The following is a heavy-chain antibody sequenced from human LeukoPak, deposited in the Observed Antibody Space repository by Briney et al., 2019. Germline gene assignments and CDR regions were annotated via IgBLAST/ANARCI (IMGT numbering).Heavy chain of an antibody. Sequence: SETLSLTCTVSGGSISSSRYSWSWIRQPPGKGLEWIGEINQRRNTNYNPSLKSRVTISIDTSKNQFSLKLSSVTAADTAVYYCARHGWHAWYFDLWGRGTLVTVSS. CDR2: INQRRNT. CDR3: ARHGWHAWYFDL. V-gene: IGHV4-39*07. J-gene: IGHJ2*01. D-gene: IGHD6-19*01. CDR1: GGSISSSRYS.